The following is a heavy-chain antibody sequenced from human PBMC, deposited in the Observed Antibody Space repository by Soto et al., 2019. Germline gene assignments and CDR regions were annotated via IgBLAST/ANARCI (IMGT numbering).Heavy chain of an antibody. CDR2: IKQDGSEK. CDR3: ARDSGAGGYYYYGMDV. V-gene: IGHV3-7*05. J-gene: IGHJ6*02. CDR1: GVTFSSYW. Sequence: GGSLRLSCAASGVTFSSYWMSWVRQAPGKGLEWVANIKQDGSEKYYVDSVKGRFTISRDNAKNSLYLQMNSLRAEDTAVYYCARDSGAGGYYYYGMDVWGQGTTVTVSS.